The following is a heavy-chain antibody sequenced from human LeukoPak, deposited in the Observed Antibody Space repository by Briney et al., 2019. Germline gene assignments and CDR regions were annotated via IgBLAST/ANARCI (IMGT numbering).Heavy chain of an antibody. J-gene: IGHJ4*02. CDR2: IYYSGST. Sequence: SETLSLTCTVSGGSISSSSYYWGWIRQPPGKGLEWTGSIYYSGSTYYNPSLKSRVTISVDTSKNQFSLKLSSVTAADTAVYYCARHSGYSGYDFDYWGQGTLVTVSS. CDR3: ARHSGYSGYDFDY. V-gene: IGHV4-39*01. D-gene: IGHD5-12*01. CDR1: GGSISSSSYY.